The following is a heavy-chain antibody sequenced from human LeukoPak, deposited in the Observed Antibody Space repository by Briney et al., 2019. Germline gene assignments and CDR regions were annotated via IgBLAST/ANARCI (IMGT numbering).Heavy chain of an antibody. D-gene: IGHD5-18*01. J-gene: IGHJ4*02. Sequence: SETLSLTCAVYGGSFSGYYWSWIRQPPGKGLEWIGEINHSGSTNYNPSLKSRVTISVDTSKNQFSLKLSSVTAADTAVYYCARWTGYSYGYFSNWGQGTLVTVSS. CDR1: GGSFSGYY. V-gene: IGHV4-34*01. CDR3: ARWTGYSYGYFSN. CDR2: INHSGST.